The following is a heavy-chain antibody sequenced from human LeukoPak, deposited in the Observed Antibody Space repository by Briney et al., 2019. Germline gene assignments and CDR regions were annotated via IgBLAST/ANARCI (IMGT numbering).Heavy chain of an antibody. CDR1: GSIFNNYD. CDR3: AKDEHGAFDI. J-gene: IGHJ3*02. Sequence: PGRSLRLSCATSGSIFNNYDPHWVRQAPGKGLEWLATISRDGKRQFYTDSVKGRFTISRDNSKNTLYLQMNSLRAEDTAVYYCAKDEHGAFDIWGQGTMVTVSS. CDR2: ISRDGKRQ. D-gene: IGHD1/OR15-1a*01. V-gene: IGHV3-30*18.